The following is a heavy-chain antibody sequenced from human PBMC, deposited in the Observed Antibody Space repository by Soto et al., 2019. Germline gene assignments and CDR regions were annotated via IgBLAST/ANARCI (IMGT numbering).Heavy chain of an antibody. CDR1: GGSISSSSYY. D-gene: IGHD3-22*01. J-gene: IGHJ6*02. Sequence: SETLSLTCTASGGSISSSSYYWGWIRQPPGKGLEWIGSIYYSGSTYYNPSLKSRATISADTSKNQFSLKLSSVTAADTAVYYCARRLYYDSSGFEGGGMDVWGQGTTVTVSS. CDR2: IYYSGST. V-gene: IGHV4-39*01. CDR3: ARRLYYDSSGFEGGGMDV.